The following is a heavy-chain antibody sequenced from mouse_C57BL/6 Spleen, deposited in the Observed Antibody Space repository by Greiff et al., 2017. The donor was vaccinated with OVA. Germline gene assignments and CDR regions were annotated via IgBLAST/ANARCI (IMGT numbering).Heavy chain of an antibody. J-gene: IGHJ1*03. CDR1: GYTFTSYW. D-gene: IGHD2-12*01. Sequence: QVQLQQPGAELVMPGASVKLSCKASGYTFTSYWMHWVKQRPGQGLEWIGEIDPSDSYTNYNQKFKGKSTLTVDKSSSTAYMQLSSLTSEDSAVYYCARWTIRWYFDVWGTGTTVTVSS. CDR2: IDPSDSYT. CDR3: ARWTIRWYFDV. V-gene: IGHV1-69*01.